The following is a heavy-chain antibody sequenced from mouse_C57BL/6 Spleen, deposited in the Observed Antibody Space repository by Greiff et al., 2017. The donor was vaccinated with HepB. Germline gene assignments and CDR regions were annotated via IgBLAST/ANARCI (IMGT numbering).Heavy chain of an antibody. V-gene: IGHV8-8*01. CDR3: ARMRDYGSSAYAMDY. CDR2: LWWDDDK. J-gene: IGHJ4*01. D-gene: IGHD1-1*01. CDR1: GFSLSTFGMG. Sequence: LQQSGPGILQPSQTLSLTCSFSGFSLSTFGMGVGWIRPPSGKGLEWLGHLWWDDDKYYNPALKSRLTISKDTSKNRVFLKSANVDTADTATYYCARMRDYGSSAYAMDYWGQGTSVTVSS.